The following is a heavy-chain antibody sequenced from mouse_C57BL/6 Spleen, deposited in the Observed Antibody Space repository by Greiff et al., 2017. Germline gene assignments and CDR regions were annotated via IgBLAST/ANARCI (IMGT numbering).Heavy chain of an antibody. CDR2: ISNGGGST. J-gene: IGHJ1*03. CDR3: ARQDYYGSSHWYFDV. D-gene: IGHD1-1*01. V-gene: IGHV5-12*01. Sequence: EVHLVESGGGLVQPGGSLKLSCAASGFTFSDYYMYWVRQTPEKRLEWVAYISNGGGSTYYPDTVKGRFTISRDNAKNTLYLQMSRLKSEDTAMYYCARQDYYGSSHWYFDVWGTGTTVTVSS. CDR1: GFTFSDYY.